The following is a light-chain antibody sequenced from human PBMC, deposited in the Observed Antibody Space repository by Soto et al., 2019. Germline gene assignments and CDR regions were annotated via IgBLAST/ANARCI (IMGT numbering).Light chain of an antibody. CDR1: QGISSA. CDR2: DAS. J-gene: IGKJ2*01. CDR3: QQFNSYPPYT. Sequence: IQLTQSPSSLSASVGDRVTITCRASQGISSALAWYQQKPGKAPKLLIYDASSLESGVPSRFSGSGSGTDFTLTISSLQPEDFATYYCQQFNSYPPYTFGQGTKLEIK. V-gene: IGKV1-13*02.